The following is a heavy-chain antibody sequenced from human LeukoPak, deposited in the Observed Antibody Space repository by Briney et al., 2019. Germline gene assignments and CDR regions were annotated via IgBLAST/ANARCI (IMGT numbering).Heavy chain of an antibody. Sequence: GGSLRLSCAASGFTFSSYWMSSVRQAPGKGLEWVANIKQDGSEKYYVDSVKGRFTISRDNGKNSLYLQMNSLRAEDTAVYYCARVQRDYDSSGYYRRYYYYMDVWGKGTTVTVSS. J-gene: IGHJ6*03. D-gene: IGHD3-22*01. CDR3: ARVQRDYDSSGYYRRYYYYMDV. CDR2: IKQDGSEK. V-gene: IGHV3-7*01. CDR1: GFTFSSYW.